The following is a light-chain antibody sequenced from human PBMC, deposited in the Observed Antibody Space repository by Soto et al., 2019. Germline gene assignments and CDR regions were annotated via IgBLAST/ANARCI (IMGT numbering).Light chain of an antibody. V-gene: IGKV1-5*01. CDR3: QQYNTYWT. Sequence: DIQMTQSPSTLSASVGDRVTITCRASQNIIRWLAWYQQEPGKAPKLLIYDASNLESGVPSRFSGSGSGTEFTLTISSLQPDDFATYYCQQYNTYWTFGPQTKVDIK. CDR2: DAS. J-gene: IGKJ3*01. CDR1: QNIIRW.